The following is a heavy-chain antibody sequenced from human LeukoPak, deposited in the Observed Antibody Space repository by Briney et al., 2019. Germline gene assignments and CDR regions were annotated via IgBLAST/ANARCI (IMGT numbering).Heavy chain of an antibody. CDR1: GFTFPTYW. V-gene: IGHV3-7*04. CDR3: ARGRGWTYDS. Sequence: GGSLRLSCAASGFTFPTYWMSWVRQAPGKGLEWVANMRVDGTDIHYVDSVKGRFTISSDNARNSLYLQMNTLRAEDTAVYYCARGRGWTYDSWGRGTLVTVSS. CDR2: MRVDGTDI. D-gene: IGHD3/OR15-3a*01. J-gene: IGHJ4*02.